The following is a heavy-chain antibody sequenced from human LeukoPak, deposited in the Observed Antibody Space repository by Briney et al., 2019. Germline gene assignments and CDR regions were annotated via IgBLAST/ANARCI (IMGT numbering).Heavy chain of an antibody. CDR1: GFTFSGST. V-gene: IGHV3-73*01. Sequence: GGSLRLSCAASGFTFSGSTMHWVRQASGKGVEWVGRIRSKHDSYATAYGASVKGRFTIPRDDSKTTAYLQMNSLKIEDTAVYYCTRLWGDCGGDCYSRDYWGQGTLVTVSS. CDR3: TRLWGDCGGDCYSRDY. J-gene: IGHJ4*02. CDR2: IRSKHDSYAT. D-gene: IGHD2-21*02.